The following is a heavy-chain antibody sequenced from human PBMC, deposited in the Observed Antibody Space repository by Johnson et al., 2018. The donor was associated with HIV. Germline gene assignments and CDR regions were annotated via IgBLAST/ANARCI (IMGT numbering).Heavy chain of an antibody. CDR1: GFTVSSNY. V-gene: IGHV3-66*02. J-gene: IGHJ3*02. Sequence: VQLVESGGGLVQPGGSLRLSCAASGFTVSSNYMSWVRQAPGKGLEWVSVIYSGGSTYYADSVKGRFTISRDNSKNTLYLQMNSLRAEDTAVYYCARAPSPGPGGAFDIWGQGTMVTVSS. CDR3: ARAPSPGPGGAFDI. CDR2: IYSGGST.